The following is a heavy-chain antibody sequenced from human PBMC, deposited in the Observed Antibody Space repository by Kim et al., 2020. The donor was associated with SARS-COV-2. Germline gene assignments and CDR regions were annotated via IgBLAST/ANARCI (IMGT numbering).Heavy chain of an antibody. D-gene: IGHD6-13*01. J-gene: IGHJ6*02. CDR3: ARQKSTYSSSWYSYGMDV. CDR1: GYSFTSYW. Sequence: GESLKISCKGSGYSFTSYWIGWVRPMPGKGLEWMGIIYPGDSDTRYSPSFQGQVTISADKSISTAYLQWSSLKASDTAMYYCARQKSTYSSSWYSYGMDVWGQGTTVTVSS. CDR2: IYPGDSDT. V-gene: IGHV5-51*01.